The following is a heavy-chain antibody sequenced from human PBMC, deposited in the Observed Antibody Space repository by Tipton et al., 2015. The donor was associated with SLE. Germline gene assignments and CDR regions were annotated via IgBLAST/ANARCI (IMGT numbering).Heavy chain of an antibody. CDR2: IYYSGST. D-gene: IGHD3-3*02. CDR1: GGSISSYF. CDR3: ARGTHFYGFFDS. Sequence: LRLSCTVSGGSISSYFWSWIRQPPSKGLEWIGYIYYSGSTNYGSSFKSRVTMSLDMSRNQFSLKLNSMTAADTAVYFCARGTHFYGFFDSWGQGTLVTVSP. J-gene: IGHJ4*02. V-gene: IGHV4-59*12.